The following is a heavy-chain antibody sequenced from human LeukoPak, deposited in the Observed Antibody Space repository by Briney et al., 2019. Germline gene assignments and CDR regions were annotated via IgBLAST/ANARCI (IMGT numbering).Heavy chain of an antibody. V-gene: IGHV6-1*01. CDR1: GDSVSSNSAA. CDR2: TLYTPKRFT. CDR3: ARRGYYEYSGYFDY. J-gene: IGHJ4*02. Sequence: QTLSLTRAISGDSVSSNSAACNWFRQSPSRGLESQVRTLYTPKRFTDYAVPVKSRITNNPHTSKHHFYLPLIYATTGDTAGYYGARRGYYEYSGYFDYWGQGTLFTVSS. D-gene: IGHD1-26*01.